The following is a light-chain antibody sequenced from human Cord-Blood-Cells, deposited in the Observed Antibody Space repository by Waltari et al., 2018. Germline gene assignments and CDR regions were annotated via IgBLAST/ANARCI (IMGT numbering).Light chain of an antibody. V-gene: IGLV3-21*03. J-gene: IGLJ3*02. CDR3: QVWDSSSDHKV. CDR1: NIGSKS. Sequence: SYVLTQPPSVSVAPGKTARITCGGNNIGSKSVHWYQQKPGQAPVLVVYDDRDRPSGIPERFTGSNAGNTATLTISRVEAGDEGDYDCQVWDSSSDHKVFGGGTKLTVL. CDR2: DDR.